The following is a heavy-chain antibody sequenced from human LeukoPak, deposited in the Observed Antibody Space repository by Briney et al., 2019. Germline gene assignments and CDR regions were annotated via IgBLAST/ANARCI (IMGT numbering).Heavy chain of an antibody. J-gene: IGHJ4*02. V-gene: IGHV1-18*01. D-gene: IGHD4-23*01. CDR3: ARGERSYGGNTVAFDY. CDR1: GYTFTSYG. Sequence: ASVKVSCKASGYTFTSYGISWVRQAPGQGLEWMGWISAYNGNTNYAQKLQGRVTMTTDTSTSTAYMELRGLRSDDTAVYYCARGERSYGGNTVAFDYWGQGTLVTVSS. CDR2: ISAYNGNT.